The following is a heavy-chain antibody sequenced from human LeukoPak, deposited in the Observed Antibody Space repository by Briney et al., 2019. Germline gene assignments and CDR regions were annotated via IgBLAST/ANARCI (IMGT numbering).Heavy chain of an antibody. Sequence: GGSLKLSCAASELTFSVSTIHWVRQASGRGLEWIGRIFSKANNYATTYAASLKGRITISRDDSKNTAYLQMSSLSTEDTAMYYCAAYDYLGHGGFWGQGTLVTVSS. D-gene: IGHD3-16*01. CDR1: ELTFSVST. CDR2: IFSKANNYAT. CDR3: AAYDYLGHGGF. V-gene: IGHV3-73*01. J-gene: IGHJ4*02.